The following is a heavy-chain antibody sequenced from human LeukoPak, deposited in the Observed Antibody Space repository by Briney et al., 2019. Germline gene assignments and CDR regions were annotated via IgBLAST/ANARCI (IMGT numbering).Heavy chain of an antibody. Sequence: PSETLSLTCTASGCSFSSGSFHSSRIRQPPGKGLEWIGYIHNSGSTLYNPSLKSRVTISLYTSKNQFSLKLTSVTAADTGAYYCARSSGEGGYWGQGTPVTVSS. D-gene: IGHD1-26*01. J-gene: IGHJ4*02. V-gene: IGHV4-61*01. CDR3: ARSSGEGGY. CDR2: IHNSGST. CDR1: GCSFSSGSFH.